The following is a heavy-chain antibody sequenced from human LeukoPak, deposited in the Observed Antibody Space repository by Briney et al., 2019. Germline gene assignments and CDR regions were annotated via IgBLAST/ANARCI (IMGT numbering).Heavy chain of an antibody. D-gene: IGHD6-13*01. V-gene: IGHV5-10-1*01. CDR2: IDPSDSYT. CDR1: GYRFNAYW. J-gene: IGHJ4*02. Sequence: PGESLKISCKGSGYRFNAYWIAWVRQMPGKGLEWMGRIDPSDSYTNYSPSFQGHVTISADKSFSTAYLQWTSLKASDTAMYYCARHAKAYGSSCDYWGQGTLVTVSS. CDR3: ARHAKAYGSSCDY.